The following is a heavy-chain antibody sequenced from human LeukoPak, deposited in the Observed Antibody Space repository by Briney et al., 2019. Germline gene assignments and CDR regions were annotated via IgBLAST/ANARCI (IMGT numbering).Heavy chain of an antibody. CDR3: ARGGSRFIS. CDR1: GFVFSSYW. J-gene: IGHJ5*02. CDR2: IKEDGSEK. D-gene: IGHD3-10*01. V-gene: IGHV3-7*04. Sequence: PGGSLRLSCAASGFVFSSYWMSWVRQAPGKGLEWVANIKEDGSEKYYVDSVKGRITISRDNGKSSLYLQMNSLRAEDTALYYCARGGSRFISWGQGTLVTVSS.